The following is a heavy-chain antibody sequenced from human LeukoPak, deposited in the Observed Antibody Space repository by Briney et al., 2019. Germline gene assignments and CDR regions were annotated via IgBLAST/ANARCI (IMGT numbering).Heavy chain of an antibody. J-gene: IGHJ4*02. CDR1: GFTFSSYV. CDR3: AKDYSGYECGDY. Sequence: GGSLRLSCAASGFTFSSYVMSWVRQAPGKGLELVSSIRGSGGGTYYADSVKGRFTISRDNSKNTLYLQMNSLRAEDTALYYCAKDYSGYECGDYWGQGTLVTVSS. V-gene: IGHV3-23*01. D-gene: IGHD5-12*01. CDR2: IRGSGGGT.